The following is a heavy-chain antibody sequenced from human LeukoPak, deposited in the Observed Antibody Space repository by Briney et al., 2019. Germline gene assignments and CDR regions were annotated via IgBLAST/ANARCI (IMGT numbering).Heavy chain of an antibody. CDR3: ARETDILTGLNYFDY. J-gene: IGHJ4*02. V-gene: IGHV4-59*01. CDR1: GGSISSYY. Sequence: SETLSLTCTVSGGSISSYYWSWIRQPPGKGLEWIGYIYYSGSTNYNPSLKSRVTISVDTSKNQFSLKLSSVTAADTAVYYCARETDILTGLNYFDYWGQGTLVTVSS. CDR2: IYYSGST. D-gene: IGHD3-9*01.